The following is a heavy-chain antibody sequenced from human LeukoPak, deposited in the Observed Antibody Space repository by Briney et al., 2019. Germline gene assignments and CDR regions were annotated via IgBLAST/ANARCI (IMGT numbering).Heavy chain of an antibody. CDR1: GYTFTSYG. J-gene: IGHJ4*02. Sequence: ASVTVSCTASGYTFTSYGISWVRQAPGQGLEWMGWISAYNGNTNYAQKLQGRVTMTTDTSTSTAYMELRSLRSDDTAVYYCARAQDCSSTSCYSVYFDYWGQGTLVTVSS. CDR3: ARAQDCSSTSCYSVYFDY. D-gene: IGHD2-2*01. CDR2: ISAYNGNT. V-gene: IGHV1-18*01.